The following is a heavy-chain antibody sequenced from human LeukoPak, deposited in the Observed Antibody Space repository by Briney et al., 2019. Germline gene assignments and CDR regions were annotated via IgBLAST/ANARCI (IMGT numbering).Heavy chain of an antibody. J-gene: IGHJ3*02. V-gene: IGHV1-69*04. Sequence: ASVKVSCKASGGTFSSYAISWVRQAPGQGLEWMGRIIPILGIANYAQKFQGRVTITADKSTSTAYMELSSLRSEDTAVYYCARWSGYSSSWYLAFDIWGQGTMVTVSS. D-gene: IGHD6-13*01. CDR2: IIPILGIA. CDR1: GGTFSSYA. CDR3: ARWSGYSSSWYLAFDI.